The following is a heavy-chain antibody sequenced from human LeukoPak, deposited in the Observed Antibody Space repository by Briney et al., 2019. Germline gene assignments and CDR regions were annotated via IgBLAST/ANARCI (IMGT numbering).Heavy chain of an antibody. CDR1: GGSINNYF. Sequence: SETLSLTCTVSGGSINNYFWSWIRQPPGKGLECIAYIYYSDSTNYNPSLKSRVTVSVDTSKNQFSLKLSSVTAADTAVYYCARDWGSYRPYYFDYWGQGTLVTVSS. V-gene: IGHV4-59*01. CDR2: IYYSDST. D-gene: IGHD1-26*01. CDR3: ARDWGSYRPYYFDY. J-gene: IGHJ4*02.